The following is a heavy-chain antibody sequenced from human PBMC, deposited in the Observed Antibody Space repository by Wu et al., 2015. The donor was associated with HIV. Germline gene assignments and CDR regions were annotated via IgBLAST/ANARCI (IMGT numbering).Heavy chain of an antibody. J-gene: IGHJ6*02. CDR3: ATDSDILTGPRTWGGMDV. CDR2: VDPEDGET. D-gene: IGHD3-9*01. V-gene: IGHV1-69-2*01. Sequence: EVQLVQSGAEVKKPGATVKISCKVSGYTFTDYYMHWVQQAPGKGLEWMGLVDPEDGETIYAEKFQGRVTITADTSTDTAYMELSSLRSEDTAVYYCATDSDILTGPRTWGGMDVWGQGTTVTVSS. CDR1: GYTFTDYY.